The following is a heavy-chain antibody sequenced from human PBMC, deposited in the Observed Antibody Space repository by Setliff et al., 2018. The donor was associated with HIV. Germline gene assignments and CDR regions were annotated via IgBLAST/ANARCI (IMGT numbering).Heavy chain of an antibody. V-gene: IGHV1-3*01. D-gene: IGHD3-10*01. Sequence: ASVKVSCKASGYTFTNYAMHWVRQAPGQRLEWMGWINAGNGNTKYSQKFQGRVTITRDTSAYTAYMELRSLRSEDTAVYYCARGAELWFGEWRGFDIWGQGTMVTVSS. J-gene: IGHJ3*02. CDR2: INAGNGNT. CDR1: GYTFTNYA. CDR3: ARGAELWFGEWRGFDI.